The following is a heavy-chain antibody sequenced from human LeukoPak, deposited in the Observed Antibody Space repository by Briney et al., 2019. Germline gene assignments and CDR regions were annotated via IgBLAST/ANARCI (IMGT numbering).Heavy chain of an antibody. V-gene: IGHV4-59*01. CDR3: TRANGYGLIDY. CDR2: IYYSGST. J-gene: IGHJ4*02. Sequence: PSETLSLTCTVSGGSTSSYYWSWIRQPPGKGLEWIGYIYYSGSTNYNPSLKSRVTISVDTSKNQFSLKLSSVTAADTAVYYCTRANGYGLIDYWGQGTLVTVSS. D-gene: IGHD3-10*01. CDR1: GGSTSSYY.